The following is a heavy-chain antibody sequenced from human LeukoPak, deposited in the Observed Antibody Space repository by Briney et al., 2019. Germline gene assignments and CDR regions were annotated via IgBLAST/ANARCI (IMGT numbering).Heavy chain of an antibody. CDR2: IYYSGST. D-gene: IGHD3-10*01. Sequence: PSETLSLTCTVSGGSISSSSYYWGWIRQPPGKGLEWIGSIYYSGSTYYNPSLKSRVTISVDTSKNQFSLKLSSVTAADTAVYYCARTYGSGSYYPNWFDPWGQGTLVTVSS. CDR1: GGSISSSSYY. CDR3: ARTYGSGSYYPNWFDP. J-gene: IGHJ5*02. V-gene: IGHV4-39*07.